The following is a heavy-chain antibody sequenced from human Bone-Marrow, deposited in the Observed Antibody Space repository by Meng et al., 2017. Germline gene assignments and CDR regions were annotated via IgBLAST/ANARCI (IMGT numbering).Heavy chain of an antibody. V-gene: IGHV3-23*01. CDR1: GFTFSSYD. CDR2: VTGSGDNT. CDR3: AKGTTTVTTRGVDY. J-gene: IGHJ4*02. D-gene: IGHD4-17*01. Sequence: GGSLRLSCAACGFTFSSYDMHWVRQAPGKGLEWVSTVTGSGDNTYYADSVKGRFTISRDNSKNTLYLQMNSLRAEDTALYYCAKGTTTVTTRGVDYWGQGTLVTVSS.